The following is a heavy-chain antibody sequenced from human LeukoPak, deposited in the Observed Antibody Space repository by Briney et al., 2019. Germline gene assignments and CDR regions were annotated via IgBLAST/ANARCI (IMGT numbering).Heavy chain of an antibody. Sequence: GGSLRLSCATSGFTFSAYWMSWVRQSPGKGLEWVANIEKEGSEKNYVDSVRGRFTISRDNAKNSLYLQMNSLRAEDTAVYYCAKARLEIYSSFDYWGQGTLVTVSS. D-gene: IGHD6-13*01. CDR1: GFTFSAYW. V-gene: IGHV3-7*01. CDR2: IEKEGSEK. J-gene: IGHJ4*02. CDR3: AKARLEIYSSFDY.